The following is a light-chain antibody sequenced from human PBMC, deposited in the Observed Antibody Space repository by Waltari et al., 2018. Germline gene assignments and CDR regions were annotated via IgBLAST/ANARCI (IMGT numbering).Light chain of an antibody. V-gene: IGLV1-36*01. Sequence: QSVLTQPPSVSEAPRPRVTISCSGSISNLGHYGVHWYQQLPGKPPKLLLYYDDLVPSGVSARFSGSKSGTSASLAISGLQSADEADYYCAAWDATLNQWVFGGGTKLTVL. CDR3: AAWDATLNQWV. J-gene: IGLJ3*02. CDR1: ISNLGHYG. CDR2: YDD.